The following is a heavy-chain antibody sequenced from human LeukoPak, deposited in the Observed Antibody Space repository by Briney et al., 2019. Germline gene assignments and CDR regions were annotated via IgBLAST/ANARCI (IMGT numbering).Heavy chain of an antibody. CDR1: GGSFSGYY. CDR3: ARDDSSSTYGMDV. V-gene: IGHV4-34*01. Sequence: SETLSLTCAGYGGSFSGYYWSWIRQPPGKGLEWIGEINHSGSTNYNPSLKSRVTISVDTSKNQFSLKLSSVTAADTAVYYCARDDSSSTYGMDVWGQGTTVTVSS. CDR2: INHSGST. D-gene: IGHD6-13*01. J-gene: IGHJ6*02.